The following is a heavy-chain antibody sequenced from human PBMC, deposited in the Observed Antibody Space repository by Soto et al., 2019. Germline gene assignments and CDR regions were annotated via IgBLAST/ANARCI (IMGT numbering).Heavy chain of an antibody. J-gene: IGHJ4*02. D-gene: IGHD5-12*01. CDR1: GYTFTSYG. V-gene: IGHV1-18*01. CDR2: ISAYNGNT. Sequence: ASVKVSCKASGYTFTSYGISWVRQAPGQGLEWMGWISAYNGNTNYAQKLQGRVTMTTDTSTSTAYMELRSLGSDDTAVYYCARDGSSPIVATIISLETRYDYWGQGTLVTVSS. CDR3: ARDGSSPIVATIISLETRYDY.